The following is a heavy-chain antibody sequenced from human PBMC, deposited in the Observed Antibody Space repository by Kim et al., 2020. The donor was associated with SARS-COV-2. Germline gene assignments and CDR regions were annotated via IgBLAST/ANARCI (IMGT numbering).Heavy chain of an antibody. CDR3: AKVQLRYFDWSCPDY. CDR2: IWYDGSNK. J-gene: IGHJ4*02. Sequence: GGSLRLSCAASGFTFSSYGMHWVRQAPGKGLEWVAVIWYDGSNKYYADSVKGRFTISRDNSKNTLYLQRNSLRAEDTAVYYCAKVQLRYFDWSCPDYWGQGTLVTVSS. V-gene: IGHV3-33*06. CDR1: GFTFSSYG. D-gene: IGHD3-9*01.